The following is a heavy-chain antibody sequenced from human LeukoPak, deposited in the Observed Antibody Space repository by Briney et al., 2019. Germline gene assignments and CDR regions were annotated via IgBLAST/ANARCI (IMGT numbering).Heavy chain of an antibody. D-gene: IGHD6-19*01. J-gene: IGHJ3*02. Sequence: PGGSLRLSCAASGFTFSSYSMNWVRQAPGKGLEWVSSISSSSSYIYYADSVKGRFTISRDNAKNSLYLQMNSLRAEDTAVYYCATRQWPPTFQGSAFDIWGQGTMVTVSS. V-gene: IGHV3-21*04. CDR2: ISSSSSYI. CDR3: ATRQWPPTFQGSAFDI. CDR1: GFTFSSYS.